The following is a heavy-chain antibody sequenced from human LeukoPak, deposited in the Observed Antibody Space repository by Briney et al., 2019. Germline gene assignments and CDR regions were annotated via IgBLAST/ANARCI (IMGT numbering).Heavy chain of an antibody. J-gene: IGHJ4*02. V-gene: IGHV3-48*03. CDR1: GYTFSSYE. CDR3: ARDRAYGDGGY. D-gene: IGHD4-17*01. CDR2: ISSSGSTI. Sequence: GGSLRLSCAASGYTFSSYELNWVRQAPGKGLEWVSYISSSGSTIYYADSVKGRFTISRDDAKNSLYLQMNSLRAEDTAVYYCARDRAYGDGGYWGQGTLVTVSS.